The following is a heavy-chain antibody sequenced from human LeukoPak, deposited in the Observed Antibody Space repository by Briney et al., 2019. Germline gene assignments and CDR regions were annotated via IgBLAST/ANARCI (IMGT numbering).Heavy chain of an antibody. CDR2: ISYGRSNK. CDR1: GFTFSSYA. CDR3: ARDRVSVGTVTTPGY. V-gene: IGHV3-30*04. Sequence: GGSLRLSCAASGFTFSSYAMHWVRQAPGKGLEWVAVISYGRSNKYYADSVKGRFTISRDNSKNTLYLQMNSLRAEDTAVYYCARDRVSVGTVTTPGYWGQGTLVTVSS. D-gene: IGHD4-17*01. J-gene: IGHJ4*02.